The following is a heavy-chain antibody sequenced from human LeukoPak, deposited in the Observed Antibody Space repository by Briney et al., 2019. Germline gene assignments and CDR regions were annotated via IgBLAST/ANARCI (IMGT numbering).Heavy chain of an antibody. J-gene: IGHJ4*02. V-gene: IGHV1-2*02. D-gene: IGHD3-16*01. CDR1: GYTFTGYY. Sequence: ASVKVSCKASGYTFTGYYMHWVRQAPGQGLEWMGWINPNSGGTNYAQKFQGRVTTTRDTSISTAYMELSRLRSDDTAVYYCARTGGAGYYFDYWGQGTLVTVSS. CDR2: INPNSGGT. CDR3: ARTGGAGYYFDY.